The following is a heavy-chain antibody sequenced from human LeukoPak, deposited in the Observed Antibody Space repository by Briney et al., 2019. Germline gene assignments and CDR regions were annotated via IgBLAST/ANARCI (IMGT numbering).Heavy chain of an antibody. D-gene: IGHD3-10*01. V-gene: IGHV1-24*01. J-gene: IGHJ6*03. Sequence: ASVKVSCKVSGYTLTELSMHWVRQAPGKGLEWMGGFDPEDGETIYAQKFQGRVTMTEDTSTDTAYMELSSLRSEDTAVYYCATGGPRSTAYYYYYYMDVWGKGTTVTVSS. CDR1: GYTLTELS. CDR2: FDPEDGET. CDR3: ATGGPRSTAYYYYYYMDV.